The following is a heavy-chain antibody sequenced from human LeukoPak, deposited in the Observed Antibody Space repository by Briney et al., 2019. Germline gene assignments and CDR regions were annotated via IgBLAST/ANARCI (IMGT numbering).Heavy chain of an antibody. CDR2: IWDDGSSK. D-gene: IGHD1-26*01. J-gene: IGHJ4*02. Sequence: GGSLRLSCAASGFTFSSYGMHWARQAPGKGLEWVAVIWDDGSSKYYGDSVKGRFTISRDNSKNTLYLQMNSLRAEDMAVYYCAKPTRGSGSFLIDFWGQGTLVTVSS. CDR1: GFTFSSYG. V-gene: IGHV3-33*06. CDR3: AKPTRGSGSFLIDF.